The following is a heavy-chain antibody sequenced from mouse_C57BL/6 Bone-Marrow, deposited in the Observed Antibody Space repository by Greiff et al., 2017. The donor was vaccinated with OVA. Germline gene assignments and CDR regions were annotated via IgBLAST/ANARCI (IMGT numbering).Heavy chain of an antibody. CDR1: GYPFTSYW. J-gene: IGHJ1*03. CDR2: INPSSGYT. CDR3: ARLIQRWYFDD. Sequence: QVQLKESGAELAKPGDSVTLSCKASGYPFTSYWMHWVKQRPGQGLEWIGYINPSSGYTKYNQKFKDKATLTADKYTSTAYMQLSSLTYEDSAVYYCARLIQRWYFDDWGTGTTVTVSS. V-gene: IGHV1-7*01.